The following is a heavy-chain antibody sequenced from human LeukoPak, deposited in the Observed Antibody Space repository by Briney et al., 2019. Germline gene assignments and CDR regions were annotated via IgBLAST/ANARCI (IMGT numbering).Heavy chain of an antibody. D-gene: IGHD2-15*01. CDR1: GYTFTDYY. V-gene: IGHV1-2*06. CDR3: ARPDCSGGSCSEDAFDI. Sequence: ASVKVSCKASGYTFTDYYMHWVRQAPGQGLEWMGRINPNSGGTKYAQKFQGRVTMTRDTSISTAYMELNRLTSDDTAVYYCARPDCSGGSCSEDAFDIWGQGTMVTVSS. CDR2: INPNSGGT. J-gene: IGHJ3*02.